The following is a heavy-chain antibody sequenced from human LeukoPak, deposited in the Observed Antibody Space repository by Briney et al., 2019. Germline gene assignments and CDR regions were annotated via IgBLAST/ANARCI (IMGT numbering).Heavy chain of an antibody. CDR3: ARGPMVVVTHEDYFDY. CDR2: INWNGGST. V-gene: IGHV3-20*04. D-gene: IGHD2-15*01. J-gene: IGHJ4*02. CDR1: GFTLITYW. Sequence: GGSLRLSCAASGFTLITYWMTWVRQAPGKGLEWVSGINWNGGSTGYADSVKGRFTISRDNAKNSLYLQMNSLRAEDTALYYCARGPMVVVTHEDYFDYWGQGTLVTVSS.